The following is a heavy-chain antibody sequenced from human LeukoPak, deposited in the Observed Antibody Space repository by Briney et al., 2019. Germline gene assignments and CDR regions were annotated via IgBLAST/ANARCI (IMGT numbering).Heavy chain of an antibody. Sequence: GGSLRLSCAASGFTFSNFAMNWVRQTPGKGLEWVSGISGSGISTYYADSVKGRFTISRDNAKNSLYLQMNSLRAEDTAVYYCARDPPDYWGQGTLVTVSS. CDR3: ARDPPDY. CDR2: ISGSGIST. CDR1: GFTFSNFA. J-gene: IGHJ4*02. V-gene: IGHV3-23*01.